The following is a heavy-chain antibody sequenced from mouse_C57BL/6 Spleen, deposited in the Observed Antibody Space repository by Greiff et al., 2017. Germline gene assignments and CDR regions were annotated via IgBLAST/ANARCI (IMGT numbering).Heavy chain of an antibody. CDR2: IYPGDGDT. Sequence: SGPELVKPGASVKISCKASGYAFSSSWMNWVKQRPGKGLEWIGRIYPGDGDTNYNGKFKGKATLTADNSSSTAYMQLSSLTSADSAVYFCASDGNWDEGFAYWGQGTLVTVSA. D-gene: IGHD4-1*01. CDR3: ASDGNWDEGFAY. CDR1: GYAFSSSW. V-gene: IGHV1-82*01. J-gene: IGHJ3*01.